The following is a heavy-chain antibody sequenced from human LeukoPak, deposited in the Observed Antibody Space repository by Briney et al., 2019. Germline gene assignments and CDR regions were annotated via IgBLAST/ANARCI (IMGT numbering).Heavy chain of an antibody. CDR1: GGSISSYY. CDR3: ASTPYYDILTGRLLFDY. D-gene: IGHD3-9*01. V-gene: IGHV4-59*01. CDR2: IYYSGST. J-gene: IGHJ4*02. Sequence: TPSGTLSLTCTVSGGSISSYYWSWIRQPPGKGLEWIGYIYYSGSTNYNPSLKSRVTISVDTSKNQFSLKLGSVTAADTAVYYCASTPYYDILTGRLLFDYWGQGTLVTVSS.